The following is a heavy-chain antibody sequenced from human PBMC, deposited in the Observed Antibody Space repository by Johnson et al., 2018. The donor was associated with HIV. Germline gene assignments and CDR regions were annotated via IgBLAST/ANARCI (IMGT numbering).Heavy chain of an antibody. Sequence: QVQLVESGGGLVQPGGSLRLSCAASGFTFSNYAMHWVRQAPGKGLEWVAVISYDGSNKYYADSVKGRFTISRDNSKNTLYLQMNSLRAEDTAVYYCAREGGGPMVDAFDIWGQGTMVTVSS. CDR2: ISYDGSNK. CDR3: AREGGGPMVDAFDI. D-gene: IGHD2-8*01. J-gene: IGHJ3*02. CDR1: GFTFSNYA. V-gene: IGHV3-30*04.